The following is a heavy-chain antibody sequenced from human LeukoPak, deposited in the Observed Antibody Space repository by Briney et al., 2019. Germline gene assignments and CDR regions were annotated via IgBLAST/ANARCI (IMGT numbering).Heavy chain of an antibody. V-gene: IGHV6-1*01. CDR2: TYYRSKWYN. J-gene: IGHJ4*02. CDR3: AREGSDGYLFDY. Sequence: SQTLSLTCALSGDSVSINSATWDWIRQSPSRGLEWLGRTYYRSKWYNDYAVSVKSRVTINPDTSKNQFSLQLNSVTPEDTAVYYCAREGSDGYLFDYWGQGSLVIVSS. CDR1: GDSVSINSAT. D-gene: IGHD3-16*01.